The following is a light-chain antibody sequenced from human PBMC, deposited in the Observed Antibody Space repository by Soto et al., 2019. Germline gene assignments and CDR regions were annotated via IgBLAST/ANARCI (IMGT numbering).Light chain of an antibody. Sequence: QSALTQPPSASGSHGQSVTISCTGNKNDIVVYEFVSWYQHHPGKAPRLMIYEVIQRPSGVADRFSGSKSGNTASMTVSGLQAAEECYYFCKSYASSNTFVFGSGTKLTVL. CDR3: KSYASSNTFV. CDR2: EVI. CDR1: KNDIVVYEF. J-gene: IGLJ1*01. V-gene: IGLV2-8*01.